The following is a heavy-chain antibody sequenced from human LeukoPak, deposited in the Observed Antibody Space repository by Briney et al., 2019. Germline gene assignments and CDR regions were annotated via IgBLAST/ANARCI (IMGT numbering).Heavy chain of an antibody. V-gene: IGHV3-23*01. CDR1: GFTFSSYA. CDR2: ISGSGGST. D-gene: IGHD3-22*01. CDR3: ARDPYYDSSGYPYYFDY. Sequence: GGSLRLSCAASGFTFSSYAMSWVRQAPGKGLEWVSAISGSGGSTYYADSVKGRFTISRDNSKNTLYLQMNSLRAEDTAVYYCARDPYYDSSGYPYYFDYWGQGTLVTVSS. J-gene: IGHJ4*02.